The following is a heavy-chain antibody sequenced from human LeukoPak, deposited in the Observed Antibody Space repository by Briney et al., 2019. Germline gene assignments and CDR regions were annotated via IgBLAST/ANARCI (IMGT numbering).Heavy chain of an antibody. J-gene: IGHJ4*02. CDR3: ARLGVTYYYDSSGSYNFDY. V-gene: IGHV4-38-2*01. D-gene: IGHD3-22*01. CDR2: IYHSGST. Sequence: SETLSLTCAVSGYSISSGYYWGWIRQPPGKGLEWIGSIYHSGSTYYNPSLKSRVTISVDTSKNQFSLKLSSVTAADAAVYYCARLGVTYYYDSSGSYNFDYWGQGTLVTVSS. CDR1: GYSISSGYY.